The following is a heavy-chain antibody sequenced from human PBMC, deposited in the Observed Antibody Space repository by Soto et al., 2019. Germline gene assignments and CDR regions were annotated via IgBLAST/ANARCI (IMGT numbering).Heavy chain of an antibody. J-gene: IGHJ4*02. Sequence: PGESLKISCKASGYSFTHYWIALVRQMPGKGLEWMGIIYPGDSDTRYSPSFQGQVTISADKSISTAYLQWSSLKASDTAMYYCARGDYRVLEFWGQGTLVTVSS. V-gene: IGHV5-51*01. CDR3: ARGDYRVLEF. D-gene: IGHD4-4*01. CDR1: GYSFTHYW. CDR2: IYPGDSDT.